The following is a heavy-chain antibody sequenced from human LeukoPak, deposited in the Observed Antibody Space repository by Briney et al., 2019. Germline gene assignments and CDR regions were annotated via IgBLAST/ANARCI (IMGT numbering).Heavy chain of an antibody. Sequence: TSETLSLTCTVSGGSINSHYWSWIRQPAGKGLEWIGRIYTSGSTNYNPSLKSRVTLSVDTSKNQFSLKLTSVTAADTAVYYCARDPLHYFGSAPPARDFWGQGTLDTVSS. V-gene: IGHV4-4*07. CDR1: GGSINSHY. CDR2: IYTSGST. D-gene: IGHD3-10*01. J-gene: IGHJ4*02. CDR3: ARDPLHYFGSAPPARDF.